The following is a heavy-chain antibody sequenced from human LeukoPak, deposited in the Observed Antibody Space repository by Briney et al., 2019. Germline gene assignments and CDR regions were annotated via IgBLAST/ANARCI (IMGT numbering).Heavy chain of an antibody. CDR2: ISTYNGNT. Sequence: GASVKVSCKASGYTFSSYGISWVRQAPGQGLEWMGWISTYNGNTKYAQNLQDRVTMTTGTATSTAYMELRSLRSDDTAVYYCAKDHLGGSYYYYFDCWGQGTLVTVSS. CDR3: AKDHLGGSYYYYFDC. CDR1: GYTFSSYG. D-gene: IGHD1-26*01. V-gene: IGHV1-18*01. J-gene: IGHJ4*02.